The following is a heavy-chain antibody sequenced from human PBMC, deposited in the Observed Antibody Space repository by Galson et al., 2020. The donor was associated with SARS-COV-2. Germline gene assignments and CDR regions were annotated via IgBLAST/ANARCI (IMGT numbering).Heavy chain of an antibody. Sequence: SETLSLTCTVSGGSVSRGSYYWSWIRQPPGKGLEWIGYIYYSGSTNYNPSLKSRVTISVDTSKNQFSLKLSSVTAADTAVYYFARRPLSDFYYMDVWGKGTTVTVSS. V-gene: IGHV4-61*01. CDR1: GGSVSRGSYY. D-gene: IGHD3-10*01. CDR2: IYYSGST. CDR3: ARRPLSDFYYMDV. J-gene: IGHJ6*03.